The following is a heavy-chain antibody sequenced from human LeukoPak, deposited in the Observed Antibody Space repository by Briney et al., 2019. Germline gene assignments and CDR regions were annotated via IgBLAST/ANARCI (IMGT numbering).Heavy chain of an antibody. CDR2: IYYSGST. CDR1: GGSFSGYY. J-gene: IGHJ3*02. D-gene: IGHD3-9*01. CDR3: ARDQRYFDWAYAFDI. Sequence: SETLSLTCAVYGGSFSGYYWSWIRQPPGKGLEWIGYIYYSGSTNYNPSLKSRVTISVDTSKNQFSLKLSSVTAADTAVYYCARDQRYFDWAYAFDIWGQGTMVTVSS. V-gene: IGHV4-59*01.